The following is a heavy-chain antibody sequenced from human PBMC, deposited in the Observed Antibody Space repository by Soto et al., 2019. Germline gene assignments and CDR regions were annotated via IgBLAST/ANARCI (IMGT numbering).Heavy chain of an antibody. D-gene: IGHD6-13*01. CDR2: INSDGSST. CDR3: ARGLRRYSSSWVNEAFDI. CDR1: GFTFSSYW. J-gene: IGHJ3*02. Sequence: EVQLVESGGGLVQPGGSLRLSCAASGFTFSSYWMHWVRQAPGKGLVWVSRINSDGSSTSYADSVKGRFTISRDNATNALYLQMNSLRAEDTAVYLCARGLRRYSSSWVNEAFDIWGQGTMVTVSS. V-gene: IGHV3-74*01.